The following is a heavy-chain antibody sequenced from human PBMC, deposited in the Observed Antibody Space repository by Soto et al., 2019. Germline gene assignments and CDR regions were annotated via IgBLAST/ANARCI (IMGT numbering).Heavy chain of an antibody. CDR3: ARVSGGEYYDFWSGYPGSTGWFDP. J-gene: IGHJ5*02. V-gene: IGHV1-69*13. D-gene: IGHD3-3*01. CDR1: GGTFSSYA. Sequence: ASVKVSCKASGGTFSSYAISWVRQAPGQGLEWMGGIIPIFGTANYAQKFQGRVTITADESTSTAYMELSSLRSEDTAVYYCARVSGGEYYDFWSGYPGSTGWFDPWGQGTLVTVSS. CDR2: IIPIFGTA.